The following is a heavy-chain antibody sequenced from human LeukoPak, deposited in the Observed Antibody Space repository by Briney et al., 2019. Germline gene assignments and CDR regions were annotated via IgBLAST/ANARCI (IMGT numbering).Heavy chain of an antibody. V-gene: IGHV7-4-1*02. CDR3: ASGPSYSGSNEYFDS. Sequence: ASVKVSCKASGYTFSSYTMKWVRQAPGQGLEWMGWINTNTGNPTYAQDYTGRFVFSLDTSVSTTYLQISRLKAEDTAVYYCASGPSYSGSNEYFDSWGQGTLVTVSS. D-gene: IGHD1-26*01. CDR1: GYTFSSYT. CDR2: INTNTGNP. J-gene: IGHJ4*02.